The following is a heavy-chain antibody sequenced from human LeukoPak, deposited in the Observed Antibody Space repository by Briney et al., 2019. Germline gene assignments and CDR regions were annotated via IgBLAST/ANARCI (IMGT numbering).Heavy chain of an antibody. CDR2: INHSGST. Sequence: NPSETLSLTCAVYGGSFSGYYWSWIRQPPGKGLEWIGEINHSGSTNYNPSLKSRVTISVDTSKNQFSLRLRSVTAADTAVYYCARDLITVTKGFDIWGQGTMVSVSS. V-gene: IGHV4-34*01. J-gene: IGHJ3*02. CDR3: ARDLITVTKGFDI. CDR1: GGSFSGYY. D-gene: IGHD4-17*01.